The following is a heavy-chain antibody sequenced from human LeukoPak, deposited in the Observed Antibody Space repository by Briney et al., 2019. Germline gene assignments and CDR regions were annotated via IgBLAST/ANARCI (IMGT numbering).Heavy chain of an antibody. CDR1: GDSVSSNSAA. J-gene: IGHJ6*02. CDR3: ARATRAQGDGMDV. V-gene: IGHV6-1*01. CDR2: TYYRSKLYN. D-gene: IGHD2-2*01. Sequence: SQTLSLTCAISGDSVSSNSAAWNWIRQAPSRGLEWLGRTYYRSKLYNDYAVSMKSRITINPDTSKNQFSLQLNSVTPEDTAVYYCARATRAQGDGMDVWGQGTTVTVSS.